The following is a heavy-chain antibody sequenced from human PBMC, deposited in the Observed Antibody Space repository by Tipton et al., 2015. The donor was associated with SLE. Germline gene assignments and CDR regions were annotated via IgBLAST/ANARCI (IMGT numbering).Heavy chain of an antibody. CDR1: GDSISGYY. D-gene: IGHD2-2*02. Sequence: TLSLTCNVSGDSISGYYWNWIRQPPGKGLEWIGYIYYTGSASYSPSLNSRVSMSVDTSKNQFSLKLTSVTAADTAVYYCARETLVVPAAIGDYYYYGMDVWGQGTTVTVSS. CDR2: IYYTGSA. V-gene: IGHV4-59*01. CDR3: ARETLVVPAAIGDYYYYGMDV. J-gene: IGHJ6*02.